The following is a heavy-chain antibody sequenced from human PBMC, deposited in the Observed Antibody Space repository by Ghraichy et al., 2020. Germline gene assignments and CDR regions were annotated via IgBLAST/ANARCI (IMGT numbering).Heavy chain of an antibody. Sequence: LTCAASGFTFSDNYMDWVRQAPGKGLEWVGRIRDKANSYSTEYAASVKGRFTISRDDSKNSQYLQMNSLKTEDTAVYYCARTGYGGAGSAVDYWGQGTLVTVSS. CDR2: IRDKANSYST. D-gene: IGHD1-14*01. CDR3: ARTGYGGAGSAVDY. CDR1: GFTFSDNY. J-gene: IGHJ4*02. V-gene: IGHV3-72*01.